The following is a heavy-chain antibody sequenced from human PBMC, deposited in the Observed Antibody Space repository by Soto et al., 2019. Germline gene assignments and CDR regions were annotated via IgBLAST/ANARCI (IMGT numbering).Heavy chain of an antibody. J-gene: IGHJ4*02. D-gene: IGHD1-26*01. CDR1: CGSIISDDTY. CDR3: AKWGGAGSDY. V-gene: IGHV4-31*03. CDR2: IYYSGST. Sequence: SDTLYITCTFSCGSIISDDTYVRWIRQHPGRGLEWIGYIYYSGSTYYNPSLKSRVSMSVDTSKNQFSLKLSSVTAADTAVYYCAKWGGAGSDYWGQGTLVTVSS.